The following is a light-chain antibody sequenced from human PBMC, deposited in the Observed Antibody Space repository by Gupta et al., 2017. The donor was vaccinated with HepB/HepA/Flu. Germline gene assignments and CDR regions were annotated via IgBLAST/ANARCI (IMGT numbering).Light chain of an antibody. Sequence: DIQLTQSPSFLSASVGDRVTITCRASQGISSYLDWYQQKPGKAPKFLIYDASTLQSGVPSRFSGSGSGTEFTLTISSLQPEDSATYYCQQLKSYPLTFGGGTKVEIK. CDR3: QQLKSYPLT. J-gene: IGKJ4*01. CDR1: QGISSY. CDR2: DAS. V-gene: IGKV1-9*01.